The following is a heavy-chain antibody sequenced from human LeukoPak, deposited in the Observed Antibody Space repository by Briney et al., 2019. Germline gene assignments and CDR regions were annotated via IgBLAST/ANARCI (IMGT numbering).Heavy chain of an antibody. CDR2: INTNGSPT. D-gene: IGHD2/OR15-2a*01. CDR3: TRKGSQWDFLVDY. V-gene: IGHV3-74*01. J-gene: IGHJ4*02. CDR1: GFSISNYW. Sequence: GGSLRLSCAASGFSISNYWMHWVRQAPGKGLVWVSRINTNGSPTQYADSVKGRFTITRDNAKNTLYLQMDSLTAEDTAVYYCTRKGSQWDFLVDYWGQGTLVTVSS.